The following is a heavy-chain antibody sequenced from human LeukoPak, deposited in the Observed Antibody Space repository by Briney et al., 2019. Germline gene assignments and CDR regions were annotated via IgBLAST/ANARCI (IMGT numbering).Heavy chain of an antibody. J-gene: IGHJ4*02. D-gene: IGHD3-22*01. Sequence: SVKVSCKASGGTFSSYAISWVRQAPGQGLEWMGGIIPIFGTANYAQKFQGRVTITVDESTSTAYMELSSLRSEDTAVYYCARLYYYDSSGYDDYWGQGTLVTVSS. CDR2: IIPIFGTA. CDR1: GGTFSSYA. CDR3: ARLYYYDSSGYDDY. V-gene: IGHV1-69*13.